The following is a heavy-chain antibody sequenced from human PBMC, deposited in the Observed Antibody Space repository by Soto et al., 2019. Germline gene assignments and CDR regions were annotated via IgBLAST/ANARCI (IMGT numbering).Heavy chain of an antibody. J-gene: IGHJ4*02. V-gene: IGHV1-18*01. CDR1: GYTFTSYG. D-gene: IGHD3-22*01. CDR3: AREFEKERTYYYDSSGYRFDY. CDR2: ISAYNGNT. Sequence: ASVKVSCKASGYTFTSYGISWVRQAPGQGLEWMGWISAYNGNTNYAQKLQGRVTMTTDTSTSTAYMELRSLRSDDTAVYYCAREFEKERTYYYDSSGYRFDYWGQGTLVTVSS.